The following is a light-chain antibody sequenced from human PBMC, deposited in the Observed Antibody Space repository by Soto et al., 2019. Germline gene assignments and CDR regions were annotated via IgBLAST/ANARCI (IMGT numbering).Light chain of an antibody. Sequence: DIQMTQSPSSLSASVGDRVTITCRASRGISNYLAWYQQKPGKVPKLLIYGASTLQSGVPSRFSGSGSGTDFTPTISSLQPEDVATYYCQKYDGAPRAFGGGTKVQIK. CDR2: GAS. CDR3: QKYDGAPRA. J-gene: IGKJ4*01. CDR1: RGISNY. V-gene: IGKV1-27*01.